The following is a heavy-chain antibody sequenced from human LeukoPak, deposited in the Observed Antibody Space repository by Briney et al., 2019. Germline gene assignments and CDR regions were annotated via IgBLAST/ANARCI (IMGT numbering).Heavy chain of an antibody. CDR2: ISYDGSNK. CDR1: GFTFSSYA. J-gene: IGHJ4*02. V-gene: IGHV3-30-3*01. CDR3: ARDLDSLYYYGSGSYHSTYDY. Sequence: PGGSLRLSCAASGFTFSSYAMHWVRQAPGKGLEWVAVISYDGSNKYYADSVKGRFTISRDNSKNTLYLQMNSLRAEDTAVYYCARDLDSLYYYGSGSYHSTYDYWGQGTLVTVSS. D-gene: IGHD3-10*01.